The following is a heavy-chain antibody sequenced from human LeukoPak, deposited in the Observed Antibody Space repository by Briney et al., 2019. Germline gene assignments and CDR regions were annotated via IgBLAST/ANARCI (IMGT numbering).Heavy chain of an antibody. Sequence: ASVKVSCKASGGTFSSYAISWVRQAPGQGLEWMGGIIPIFGTANYAQKFQGRVTITADESTSTAYMELSSLRSEDTAVYYCARGPEQQLVLMGDIWGQGTMVTVSS. V-gene: IGHV1-69*13. CDR3: ARGPEQQLVLMGDI. J-gene: IGHJ3*02. D-gene: IGHD6-13*01. CDR2: IIPIFGTA. CDR1: GGTFSSYA.